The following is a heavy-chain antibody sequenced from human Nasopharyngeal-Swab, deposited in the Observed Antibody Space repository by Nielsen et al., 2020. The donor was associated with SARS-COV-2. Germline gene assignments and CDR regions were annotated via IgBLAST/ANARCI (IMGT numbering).Heavy chain of an antibody. CDR3: ARASKFILGYCSGGSCYKNWFDP. J-gene: IGHJ5*02. V-gene: IGHV3-33*01. Sequence: WIRQPPGKGLEWLADIWYDGSNKYNADSVKGRFTISRDNSKNTLYLQMNSLRAEDTAVYYCARASKFILGYCSGGSCYKNWFDPWGQGTLVTVSS. CDR2: IWYDGSNK. D-gene: IGHD2-15*01.